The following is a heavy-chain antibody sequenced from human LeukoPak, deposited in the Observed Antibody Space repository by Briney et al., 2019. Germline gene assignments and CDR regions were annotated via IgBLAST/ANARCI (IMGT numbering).Heavy chain of an antibody. V-gene: IGHV3-53*01. CDR2: IYTDDTT. J-gene: IGHJ4*02. CDR3: ARDLGYSSGWPLLY. CDR1: GFTVSSNY. Sequence: GGSLRLSCAASGFTVSSNYMSWVRQAPGKGLEWVSIIYTDDTTYYTDSVKGRFTISRDNSKNTLYLQMNNLRADDTAVYYCARDLGYSSGWPLLYWGQGTLVTVSS. D-gene: IGHD6-19*01.